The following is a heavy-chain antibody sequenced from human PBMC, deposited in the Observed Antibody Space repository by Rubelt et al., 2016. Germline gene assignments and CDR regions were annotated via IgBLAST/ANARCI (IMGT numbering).Heavy chain of an antibody. CDR1: GFTFSSNY. CDR2: IYSGGST. V-gene: IGHV3-66*04. D-gene: IGHD1-26*01. J-gene: IGHJ4*02. Sequence: EVQLVESGGGLVQPGGSLRLSCAASGFTFSSNYMSWVRQAPGKGLEWVSVIYSGGSTYYADSVKGRFNSSRDNAKNSLYLQMNSLRAGDTAVYYCARHKWELHWGQGTLVTVSS. CDR3: ARHKWELH.